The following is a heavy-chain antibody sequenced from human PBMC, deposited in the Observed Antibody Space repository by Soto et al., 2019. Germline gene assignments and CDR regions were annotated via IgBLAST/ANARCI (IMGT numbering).Heavy chain of an antibody. CDR2: VSNDGSDT. J-gene: IGHJ5*02. Sequence: EVQLVESGGGLVQPGGSLRLSCAASGFTFSSYWMHWVRQAPGKGLVWVSRVSNDGSDTVYADSVRGRITISRDNAKNTLYLQMNSLRAEDTAVYYCARDQPHNWFDPWGQGTLVTVSS. CDR1: GFTFSSYW. CDR3: ARDQPHNWFDP. V-gene: IGHV3-74*01.